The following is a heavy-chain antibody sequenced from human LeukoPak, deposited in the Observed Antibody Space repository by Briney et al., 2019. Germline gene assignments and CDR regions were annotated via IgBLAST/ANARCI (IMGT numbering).Heavy chain of an antibody. D-gene: IGHD1-26*01. V-gene: IGHV3-48*01. Sequence: PGGSLRLSCAASGFTFSSYWMSWVRQAPGKGLEWVSYISSSGTTISYAQSVKGRFTITRDNARNSLTLHMNTLRADDTAVYYCAKDGGTHFDHWGQGTLVTVSS. J-gene: IGHJ4*02. CDR1: GFTFSSYW. CDR2: ISSSGTTI. CDR3: AKDGGTHFDH.